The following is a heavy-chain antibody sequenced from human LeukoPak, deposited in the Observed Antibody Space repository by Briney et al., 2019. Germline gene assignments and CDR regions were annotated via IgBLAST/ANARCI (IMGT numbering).Heavy chain of an antibody. J-gene: IGHJ4*02. CDR3: ARVGGDYGVIIPSWFDY. D-gene: IGHD4-17*01. V-gene: IGHV4-59*01. CDR1: GGSISSYY. Sequence: PSETLSLTCTVSGGSISSYYWSWIRQPPGKGLERIGYIYYSGSTNYNPSLKSRVTISVDTSKNQFSLKLSSVTAADTAVYYCARVGGDYGVIIPSWFDYWGQGTLVTVSS. CDR2: IYYSGST.